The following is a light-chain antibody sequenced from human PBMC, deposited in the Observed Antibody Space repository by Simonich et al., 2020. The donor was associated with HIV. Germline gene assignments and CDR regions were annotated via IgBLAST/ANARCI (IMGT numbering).Light chain of an antibody. V-gene: IGLV4-69*01. CDR3: QTWGTGILV. J-gene: IGLJ3*02. Sequence: QLVLTQSPSASASLGASFKLTCTRSSGHSSYAIAWRQQQPEKGPRYLSKRNSEGSHSKGDGSPDRFSGSSSGAERYLTISSLQSEDEADYYCQTWGTGILVFGGGTKLTVL. CDR2: RNSEGSH. CDR1: SGHSSYA.